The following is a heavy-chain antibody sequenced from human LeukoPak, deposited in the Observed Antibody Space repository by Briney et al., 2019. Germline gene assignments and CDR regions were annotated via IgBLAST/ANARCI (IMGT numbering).Heavy chain of an antibody. CDR1: GGSISSYY. D-gene: IGHD3-9*01. CDR2: IYYSGST. Sequence: SETLSLTCTVSGGSISSYYWSWIRQPPGKGLEWIGYIYYSGSTNYNPSLKSRVTISVDTSKNQFSLKLSSVTAADTAVYYCANELPGKNYYYYYVDVWGKGTTVTISS. V-gene: IGHV4-59*01. J-gene: IGHJ6*03. CDR3: ANELPGKNYYYYYVDV.